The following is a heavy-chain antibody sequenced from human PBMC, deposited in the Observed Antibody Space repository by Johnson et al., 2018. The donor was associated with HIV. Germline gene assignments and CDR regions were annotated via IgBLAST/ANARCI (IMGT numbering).Heavy chain of an antibody. Sequence: QVQLVESGGGLVQPGGSLRLSCVGSGFTFSSYGMHWVRQAPGKGLEWVAVISYDGNNKYYADSVKGRFTISRDNSKNTLYLQMNSLRAEDTAVFYCARGYTWNDVSIWGQGTMVTVSS. J-gene: IGHJ3*02. V-gene: IGHV3-30*03. CDR1: GFTFSSYG. CDR3: ARGYTWNDVSI. D-gene: IGHD1-1*01. CDR2: ISYDGNNK.